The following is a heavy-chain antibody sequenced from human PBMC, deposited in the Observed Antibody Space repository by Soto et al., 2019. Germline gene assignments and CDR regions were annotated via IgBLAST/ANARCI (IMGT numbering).Heavy chain of an antibody. CDR2: ISGSGGST. Sequence: EVQLLESGGGLVQPGGSLRLSCAASGFTFSSYAMSWVRQAPGKGLEWVSAISGSGGSTYYADSVKGRFTISRDNSKNTLYRQMNSLRAEDTAVYYCAKGRTYRRSSGGMDYWGQGTLVTVSS. D-gene: IGHD6-6*01. CDR3: AKGRTYRRSSGGMDY. J-gene: IGHJ4*02. V-gene: IGHV3-23*01. CDR1: GFTFSSYA.